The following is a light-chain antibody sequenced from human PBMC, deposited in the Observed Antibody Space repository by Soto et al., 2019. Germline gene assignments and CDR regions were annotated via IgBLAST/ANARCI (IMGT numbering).Light chain of an antibody. V-gene: IGLV2-14*03. J-gene: IGLJ2*01. Sequence: QSALTQPASVSGSPGQSITISCTGTSSDVGGYNYVSWYQHHPGKAPKLMIYDVSNRPSGVSNRFSGSKSGNTASLTISGLQAEDEAHYYCTSYTSSFTLGVFGGGTQLTVL. CDR2: DVS. CDR3: TSYTSSFTLGV. CDR1: SSDVGGYNY.